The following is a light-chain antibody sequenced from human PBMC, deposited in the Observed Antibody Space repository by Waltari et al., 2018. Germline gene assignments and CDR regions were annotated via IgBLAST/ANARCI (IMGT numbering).Light chain of an antibody. J-gene: IGKJ2*01. CDR2: WAS. CDR3: REYYTTPGT. V-gene: IGKV4-1*01. Sequence: DIVMTQSPDSLTLSLGERATISCKSTQNILYHANNKNYLAWYQQKPGQPPKLLFYWASTRQSGVPDRFSGSGSATDFTLTITSLQAEDVAVYYCREYYTTPGTFGQGTKLEV. CDR1: QNILYHANNKNY.